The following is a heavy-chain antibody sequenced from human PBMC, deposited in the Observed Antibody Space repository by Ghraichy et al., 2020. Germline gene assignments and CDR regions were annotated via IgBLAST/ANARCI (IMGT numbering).Heavy chain of an antibody. J-gene: IGHJ6*02. CDR2: IYYSGST. CDR3: ARALERRAYYYYYGMDV. D-gene: IGHD1-1*01. V-gene: IGHV4-59*01. CDR1: GGSISSYY. Sequence: SETLSPTCTVSGGSISSYYWSWIRQPPGKGLEWIGYIYYSGSTNYNPSLKSRVTISVDTSKNQFSLKLSSVTAADTAVYYCARALERRAYYYYYGMDVWGQGTTVTVSS.